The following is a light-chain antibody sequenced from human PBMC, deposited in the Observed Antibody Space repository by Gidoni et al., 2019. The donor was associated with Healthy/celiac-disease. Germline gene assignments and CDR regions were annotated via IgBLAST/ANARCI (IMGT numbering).Light chain of an antibody. V-gene: IGLV2-8*01. CDR1: SSDVGGYNY. Sequence: QSALTQPPSASGSPGPSVTISCTGTSSDVGGYNYVSWYQPHPGKAPKLMIYEVSKRPSGVPDRFSGSKSGNTASLTVSGLQAEDEADYYCSSYAGSIFVVFGGGTKLTVL. CDR3: SSYAGSIFVV. J-gene: IGLJ2*01. CDR2: EVS.